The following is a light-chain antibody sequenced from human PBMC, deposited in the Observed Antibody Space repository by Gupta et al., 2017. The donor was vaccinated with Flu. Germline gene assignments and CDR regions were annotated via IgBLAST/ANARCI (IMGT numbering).Light chain of an antibody. CDR1: SSNIGAGYD. CDR2: GNI. J-gene: IGLJ1*01. CDR3: HTYDSTLSGLYV. Sequence: IISCTGSSSNIGAGYDVHWYQHLPGAAPKLLIYGNINRPSGVPDRFSGSKSGTEASLAITGLQAEDEGDYYCHTYDSTLSGLYVFGTGTKVSVL. V-gene: IGLV1-40*01.